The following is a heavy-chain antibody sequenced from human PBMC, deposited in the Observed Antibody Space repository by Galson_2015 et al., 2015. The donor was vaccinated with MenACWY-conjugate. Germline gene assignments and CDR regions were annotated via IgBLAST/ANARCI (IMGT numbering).Heavy chain of an antibody. CDR2: TYYRSKWYN. D-gene: IGHD3-10*01. V-gene: IGHV6-1*01. CDR1: GDSVSSNSAA. J-gene: IGHJ6*02. CDR3: ARDPVGGSDLVRGVMAYYYYGMDV. Sequence: CAISGDSVSSNSAAWNWIRQSPSRGLEWLGRTYYRSKWYNDYAVSVKSRITINPDTSKNQFSLQLNSVTPEDTAVYYCARDPVGGSDLVRGVMAYYYYGMDVWGQGTTVTVSS.